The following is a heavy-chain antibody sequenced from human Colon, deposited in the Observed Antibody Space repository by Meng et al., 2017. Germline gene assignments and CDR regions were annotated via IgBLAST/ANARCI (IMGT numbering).Heavy chain of an antibody. CDR2: IYHSGST. CDR1: GGAISRSYW. CDR3: ASFPPPGKQWLVTDY. D-gene: IGHD6-19*01. Sequence: GRRQESGPGLGKPSGPRALPWAVSGGAISRSYWWSWVRQPPGKGLEWIGEIYHSGSTNYNPSLKSRVTISVDKSKNQFSLKLSSVTAADTAVYYCASFPPPGKQWLVTDYWGQGTLVTVSS. V-gene: IGHV4-4*02. J-gene: IGHJ4*02.